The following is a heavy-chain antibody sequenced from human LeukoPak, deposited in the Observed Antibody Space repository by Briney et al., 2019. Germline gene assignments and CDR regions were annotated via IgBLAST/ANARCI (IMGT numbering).Heavy chain of an antibody. CDR1: GGSISSGGYY. CDR2: IYYSGST. V-gene: IGHV4-31*03. Sequence: PSETLSLTCTVSGGSISSGGYYWSWIRQHPGKGLEWIGYIYYSGSTYYNPSLKSRVTISVDTSKNQFSLKLSSVTAADTAVCYCARFSGQLVPFDYWGQGTLVTVSS. J-gene: IGHJ4*02. CDR3: ARFSGQLVPFDY. D-gene: IGHD6-6*01.